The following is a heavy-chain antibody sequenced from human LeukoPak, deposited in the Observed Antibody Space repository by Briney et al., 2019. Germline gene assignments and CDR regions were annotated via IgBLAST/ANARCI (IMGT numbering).Heavy chain of an antibody. CDR2: IYYSGST. V-gene: IGHV4-31*03. CDR3: ARVRVRGDYHYGMDV. J-gene: IGHJ6*02. D-gene: IGHD3-10*01. Sequence: SETLSLTCTVSGGSISIGGYYWSWIRQHPGKGLEWIGYIYYSGSTYYNPSLKSRVTISVDTSKNQFSLKLSSVTAADTAVYYCARVRVRGDYHYGMDVWGQGTTVTVSS. CDR1: GGSISIGGYY.